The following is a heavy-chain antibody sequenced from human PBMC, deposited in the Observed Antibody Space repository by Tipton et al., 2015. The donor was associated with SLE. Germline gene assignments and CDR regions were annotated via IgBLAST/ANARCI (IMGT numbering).Heavy chain of an antibody. V-gene: IGHV4-34*01. D-gene: IGHD4-11*01. Sequence: TLSLTCTVFDGSLSGYYWAWLRPSPGKGLEWIGEISHDGGANYNPSLESRGTISVDTSKNHFSLKLNSVTAADTAVYYCAREFLNPVTTVHYYFDLWGRGTLVTVSS. J-gene: IGHJ2*01. CDR3: AREFLNPVTTVHYYFDL. CDR1: DGSLSGYY. CDR2: ISHDGGA.